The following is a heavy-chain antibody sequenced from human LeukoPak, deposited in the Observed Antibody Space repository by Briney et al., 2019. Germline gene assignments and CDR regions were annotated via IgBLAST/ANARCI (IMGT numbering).Heavy chain of an antibody. J-gene: IGHJ4*02. CDR3: VFEMISPYYFDH. V-gene: IGHV3-30-3*01. CDR2: ISYDGTMT. CDR1: GFTFSSYA. D-gene: IGHD3/OR15-3a*01. Sequence: GGSLRLSCAASGFTFSSYAMHWIRQAPGKGLEWVAVISYDGTMTYYTDSVKGRFTVSRDNSRNALYLQTNSLRVEDTAVYYCVFEMISPYYFDHWGQGTLVTVSS.